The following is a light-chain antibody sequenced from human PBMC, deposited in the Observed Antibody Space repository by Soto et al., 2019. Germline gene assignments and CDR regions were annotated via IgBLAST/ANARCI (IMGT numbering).Light chain of an antibody. V-gene: IGKV1-12*01. CDR2: DAS. J-gene: IGKJ1*01. CDR1: QGISSW. CDR3: QQYENYWT. Sequence: DIQITQSPSSVSASVGDRVTITCRASQGISSWLAWYQQKPGKAPQLLIYDASILQSGVPSRFSGSGSGTEFTLTISSLQPEDFGIYYCQQYENYWTFGQGTKVDIK.